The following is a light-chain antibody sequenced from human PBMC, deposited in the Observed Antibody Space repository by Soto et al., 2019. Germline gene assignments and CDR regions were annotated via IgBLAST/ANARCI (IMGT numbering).Light chain of an antibody. J-gene: IGLJ2*01. CDR1: ISDIGGYNF. CDR3: ASYTRTTTLV. V-gene: IGLV2-14*01. Sequence: QSALTQPASVSGSPGQSITISCTGTISDIGGYNFISWYQHHPGKAPKLVIYDVNNRPSGISYRFSGSKSGNTASLTISGLQADDEADYYCASYTRTTTLVFGGGTQLTVL. CDR2: DVN.